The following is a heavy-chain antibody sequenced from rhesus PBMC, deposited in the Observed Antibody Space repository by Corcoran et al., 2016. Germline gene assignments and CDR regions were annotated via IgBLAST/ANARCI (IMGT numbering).Heavy chain of an antibody. D-gene: IGHD2-27*01. CDR3: ARGGGYYYFDY. CDR2: IYGSGGSN. Sequence: QVQLQESGPGLVKPSETLSLTCAVSGYSISSNYWNWIRQPPGKGLEWIGSIYGSGGSNYPTPAQTGRVPLSVDTSKHQFSLKVGSVTAADTAVYYCARGGGYYYFDYWGQGVLVTVSS. J-gene: IGHJ4*01. V-gene: IGHV4S14*01. CDR1: GYSISSNY.